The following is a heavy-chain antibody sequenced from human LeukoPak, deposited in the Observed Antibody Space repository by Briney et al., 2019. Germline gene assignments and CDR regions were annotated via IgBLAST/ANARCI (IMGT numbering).Heavy chain of an antibody. V-gene: IGHV4-34*01. Sequence: KTSETLSLTCAVYGGSFSGYYWSWIRQPPGKGLEWIGEINHSGSTNYNPSLKSRVTISVDTSKNQFSLKLSSVTAADTAVYYCARKYSSSWYFDYWGQGTLVTVSS. J-gene: IGHJ4*02. D-gene: IGHD6-13*01. CDR3: ARKYSSSWYFDY. CDR2: INHSGST. CDR1: GGSFSGYY.